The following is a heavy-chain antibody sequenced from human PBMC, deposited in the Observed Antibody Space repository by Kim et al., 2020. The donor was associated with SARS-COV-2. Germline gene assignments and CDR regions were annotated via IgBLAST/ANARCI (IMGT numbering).Heavy chain of an antibody. D-gene: IGHD2-15*01. CDR3: ANSGMLGYCSGGSCYDYYGMDV. Sequence: SETLSLTCTVSGGSISSGGYYWSWIRQHPGKGLEWIGYIYYSGSTYYNPSLKSRVTISVDTSKNQFSLKLSSVTAADTAVYYCANSGMLGYCSGGSCYDYYGMDVWGQGTVTVSS. CDR1: GGSISSGGYY. J-gene: IGHJ6*02. CDR2: IYYSGST. V-gene: IGHV4-31*03.